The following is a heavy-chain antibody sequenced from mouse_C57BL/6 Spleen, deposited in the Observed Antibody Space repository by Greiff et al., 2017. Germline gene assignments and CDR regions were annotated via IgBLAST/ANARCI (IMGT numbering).Heavy chain of an antibody. V-gene: IGHV5-16*01. CDR3: ARGSYAMDY. CDR2: INYDGSST. J-gene: IGHJ4*01. CDR1: GFTFSDYY. Sequence: EVKLVESEGGLVQPGSSMKLSCTASGFTFSDYYMAWVRQVPEKGLEWVANINYDGSSTYYLDSLKSRFIISRDSAKNILYLQMSSLKSEDTATYYCARGSYAMDYWGQGTSVTVSS.